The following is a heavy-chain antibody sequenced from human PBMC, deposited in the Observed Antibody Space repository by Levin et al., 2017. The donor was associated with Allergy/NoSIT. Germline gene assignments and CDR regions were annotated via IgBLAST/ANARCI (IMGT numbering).Heavy chain of an antibody. Sequence: GESLKISCKASGYTFTSYYMHWVRQAPGQGLEWMGIINPSGGSTSYAQKFQGRVTMTRDTSTSTVYMELSSLRSEDTAVYYCARDFSKYSSGWYGSRIRDFDYWGQGTLVTVSS. D-gene: IGHD6-19*01. CDR3: ARDFSKYSSGWYGSRIRDFDY. J-gene: IGHJ4*02. CDR1: GYTFTSYY. CDR2: INPSGGST. V-gene: IGHV1-46*01.